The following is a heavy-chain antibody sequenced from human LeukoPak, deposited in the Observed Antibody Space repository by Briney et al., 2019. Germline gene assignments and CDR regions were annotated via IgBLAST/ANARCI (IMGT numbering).Heavy chain of an antibody. CDR3: ASKSTDHGELRFDY. V-gene: IGHV4-59*01. J-gene: IGHJ4*02. CDR2: FYYTGTT. CDR1: GDSTNTYF. Sequence: PSETLSLTCSISGDSTNTYFWSWIRQPPGKGLEWIGYFYYTGTTNYNPSLNSRVTMSVDTSKNQFSLKVNSVTAADTGVYYCASKSTDHGELRFDYWGQGTLVTVSS. D-gene: IGHD4-17*01.